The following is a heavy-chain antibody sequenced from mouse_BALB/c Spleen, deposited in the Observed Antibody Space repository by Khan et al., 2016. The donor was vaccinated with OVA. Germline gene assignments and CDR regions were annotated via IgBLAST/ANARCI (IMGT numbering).Heavy chain of an antibody. Sequence: EVELVESGGGLVKLGGSLKLSCAASGFTFSSYYMSWVRQTPEKRLELVAAIKNNGGKIYYPDTVKGRFTISRDNANYTLYLQMNSLKSEDTAMYYCTRHCGYDGECAYWGQGTVVPVSA. D-gene: IGHD2-2*01. CDR3: TRHCGYDGECAY. J-gene: IGHJ3*01. V-gene: IGHV5-6-2*01. CDR2: IKNNGGKI. CDR1: GFTFSSYY.